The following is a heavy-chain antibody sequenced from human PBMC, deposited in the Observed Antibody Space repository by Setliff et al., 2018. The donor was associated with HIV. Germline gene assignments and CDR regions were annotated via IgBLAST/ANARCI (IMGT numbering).Heavy chain of an antibody. J-gene: IGHJ4*02. Sequence: ASVKVSCQASGYTFTSYGMSWVRQAPGQGLEWMGWISAYNGNTHYAQKLQGRVTMTTDTSTSTAYMELRSLRSDDTAVYYCARDYYGSGSYFILDYWGPGTLVTVSS. CDR1: GYTFTSYG. D-gene: IGHD3-10*01. V-gene: IGHV1-18*01. CDR2: ISAYNGNT. CDR3: ARDYYGSGSYFILDY.